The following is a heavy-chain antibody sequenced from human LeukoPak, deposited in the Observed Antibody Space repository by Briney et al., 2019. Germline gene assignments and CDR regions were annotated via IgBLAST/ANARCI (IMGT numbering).Heavy chain of an antibody. D-gene: IGHD3-9*01. CDR1: GYTFTSYY. CDR3: ARTYYDILTGYSDAFDI. Sequence: ASVKVSCKASGYTFTSYYMHWVRQAPGQGLKWMGIINPSGGSTSYAQKFQGRVTMTRDTSTSTVYMELSSLRSEDTAVYYCARTYYDILTGYSDAFDIWGQGTMVTVSS. J-gene: IGHJ3*02. V-gene: IGHV1-46*01. CDR2: INPSGGST.